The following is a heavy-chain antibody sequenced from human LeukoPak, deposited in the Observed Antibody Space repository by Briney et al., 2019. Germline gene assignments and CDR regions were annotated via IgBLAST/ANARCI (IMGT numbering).Heavy chain of an antibody. J-gene: IGHJ4*02. Sequence: GGSLRLSCTASGFTFSSYAMNWVRQAPGKGLEWVSGIGAGGTFTYYADSVKGRFTISRDNSKNTLYLQMNSLRAEDTAVYYCAKGSARSWYGHFDYWGQGTLVTVSS. CDR2: IGAGGTFT. CDR1: GFTFSSYA. V-gene: IGHV3-23*01. CDR3: AKGSARSWYGHFDY. D-gene: IGHD6-13*01.